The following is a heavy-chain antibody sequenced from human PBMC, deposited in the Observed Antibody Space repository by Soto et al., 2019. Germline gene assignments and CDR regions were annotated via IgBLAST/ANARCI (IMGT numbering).Heavy chain of an antibody. CDR3: AKDLGAAGAFDY. Sequence: EVQLLESGGGLVQPGGSLRLSCAAAGFDVSTYAMSRVRQAPGKGLEWVSAITGRGDTTDYADSVKGRFTISRDNSKNTLYLQMNSLRAEDTAVYYCAKDLGAAGAFDYWGQGTLVTVSS. CDR2: ITGRGDTT. V-gene: IGHV3-23*01. CDR1: GFDVSTYA. D-gene: IGHD6-13*01. J-gene: IGHJ4*02.